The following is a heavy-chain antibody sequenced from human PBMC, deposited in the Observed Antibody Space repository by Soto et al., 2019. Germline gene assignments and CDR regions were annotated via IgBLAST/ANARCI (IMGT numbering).Heavy chain of an antibody. D-gene: IGHD2-21*02. CDR2: INADNGNT. J-gene: IGHJ5*02. CDR1: GYTFSSYA. Sequence: ASVKVSCKASGYTFSSYAMHWVRQAPGQRLEWMGWINADNGNTNYAQKLQGRVTMTTDTSTSTAYMELRSLRSDDTAVYYCARDVVTTGWFDPWGQGTLVTVSS. CDR3: ARDVVTTGWFDP. V-gene: IGHV1-3*01.